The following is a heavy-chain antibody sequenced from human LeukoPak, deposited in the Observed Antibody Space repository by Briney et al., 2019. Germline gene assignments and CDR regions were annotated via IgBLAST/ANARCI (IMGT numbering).Heavy chain of an antibody. D-gene: IGHD2-2*01. CDR2: ISSESVHI. J-gene: IGHJ6*02. CDR3: ARDYSSSGTFFGYYYGMDV. V-gene: IGHV3-21*01. Sequence: GGSLRLSCAASGFTFSSYSMNWVRQAPGKGLEWVSSISSESVHILYADALKGRFTISRDNAKNSLYLQMNSLRDEDTAVYYCARDYSSSGTFFGYYYGMDVWGQGTTVTVSS. CDR1: GFTFSSYS.